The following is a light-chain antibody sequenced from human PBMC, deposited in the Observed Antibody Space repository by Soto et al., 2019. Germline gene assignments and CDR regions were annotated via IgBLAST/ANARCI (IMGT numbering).Light chain of an antibody. Sequence: QSVLTQPASVSGSPGQSITISCTGTSSDVGGYNYVSWYQQHPGKAPKLMIYDVSNRPSGVPNRFSGPKSGNTASLTISGLQAEDEADYYCSSYTSSSTYVFGTGTKLTVL. CDR2: DVS. V-gene: IGLV2-14*01. CDR1: SSDVGGYNY. J-gene: IGLJ1*01. CDR3: SSYTSSSTYV.